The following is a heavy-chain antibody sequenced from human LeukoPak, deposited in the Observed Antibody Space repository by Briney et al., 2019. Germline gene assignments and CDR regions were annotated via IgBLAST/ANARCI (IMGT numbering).Heavy chain of an antibody. V-gene: IGHV4-39*07. J-gene: IGHJ3*02. CDR3: ARDDSRGYYSPQDAFDI. D-gene: IGHD3-22*01. Sequence: PSETLSLTCTVSGGSISSSNYYWSWIRQPPGKGLEWIGSIHYSGSTFYDPSLKSRVTISVDTSKNQFSLKLNSVTAADTAVYYCARDDSRGYYSPQDAFDIWGQGTMVTVSS. CDR1: GGSISSSNYY. CDR2: IHYSGST.